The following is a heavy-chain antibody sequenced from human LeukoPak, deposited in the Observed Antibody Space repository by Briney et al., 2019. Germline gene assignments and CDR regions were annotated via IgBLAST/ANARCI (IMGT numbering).Heavy chain of an antibody. J-gene: IGHJ3*02. CDR3: AREWEPYDAFDI. V-gene: IGHV1-69*05. Sequence: ASVKVSCKASGGTFSSYAISWVRQAPGQGLEWMGGIIPIFGTANYAQKFQGRVTITTDESTSTAYMELSSLRSEDTAVYYCAREWEPYDAFDIWGKGKMVTVSS. CDR1: GGTFSSYA. D-gene: IGHD1-26*01. CDR2: IIPIFGTA.